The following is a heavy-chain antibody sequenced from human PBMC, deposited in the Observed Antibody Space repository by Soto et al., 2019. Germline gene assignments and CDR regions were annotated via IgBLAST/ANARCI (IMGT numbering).Heavy chain of an antibody. V-gene: IGHV1-69*12. CDR2: IIPIFGTA. Sequence: QVQLVQSGAEVKKPGSSVKVSCKASGGTFSSYAISWVRQAPGQGLEWMGGIIPIFGTANYAQKFQGRVTITADETTSKASMERSSQRSEDTPVYYCAGDRGQYYYGSGRHTGVDPWGQGTLVTVSS. D-gene: IGHD3-10*01. CDR3: AGDRGQYYYGSGRHTGVDP. J-gene: IGHJ5*02. CDR1: GGTFSSYA.